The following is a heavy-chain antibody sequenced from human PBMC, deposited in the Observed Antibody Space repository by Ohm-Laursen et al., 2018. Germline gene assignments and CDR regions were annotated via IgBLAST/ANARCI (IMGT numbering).Heavy chain of an antibody. J-gene: IGHJ3*01. CDR1: GGSFSGYY. Sequence: GTLSLTCTVYGGSFSGYYWSWIRQPPGKGLEWIGEINHSGSTNYNPSLKSRVTISVDTSKNQFSLKLSSVTAADTAVYYCARHCTNGVCPWGQGTMVTVSS. CDR3: ARHCTNGVCP. V-gene: IGHV4-34*01. CDR2: INHSGST. D-gene: IGHD2-8*01.